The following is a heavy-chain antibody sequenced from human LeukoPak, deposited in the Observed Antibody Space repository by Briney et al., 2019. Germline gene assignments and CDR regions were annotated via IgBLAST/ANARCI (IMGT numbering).Heavy chain of an antibody. CDR3: ARGWFDP. CDR2: ISSGGSAI. V-gene: IGHV3-48*03. Sequence: GGSLRLSCAASGFTFSSYEMNWVRQAPGKGLEWVSYISSGGSAIYYTDSVKGRFTISRDNAKNSLYLQMNSLRGEYTAVYYCARGWFDPWGQGTLVTVSS. J-gene: IGHJ5*02. CDR1: GFTFSSYE.